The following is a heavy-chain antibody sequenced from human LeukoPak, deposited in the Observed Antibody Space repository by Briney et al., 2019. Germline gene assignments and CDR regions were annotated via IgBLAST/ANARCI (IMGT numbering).Heavy chain of an antibody. V-gene: IGHV1-2*02. J-gene: IGHJ4*02. CDR3: ARPTEENDYGDYDALDY. D-gene: IGHD4-17*01. CDR1: GYTFTGYY. Sequence: EASVKVSCKAPGYTFTGYYMHWVRQAPGQGLEWMGWINPNSGGTNYAQKFQGRVTMTRDTSISTAYMELSRLRSDDTAVYYCARPTEENDYGDYDALDYWGQGTLVTVSS. CDR2: INPNSGGT.